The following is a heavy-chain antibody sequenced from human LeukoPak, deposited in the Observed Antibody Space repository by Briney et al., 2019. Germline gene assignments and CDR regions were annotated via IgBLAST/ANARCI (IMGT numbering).Heavy chain of an antibody. CDR2: IWYDGSNK. J-gene: IGHJ4*02. Sequence: GGSLRLSCAASGFTFSSYGMHWVRQAPGKGLEWVAVIWYDGSNKYYADSVKGRFTISRDNSKNTLYLQMNSLRAEDTAVYYCARDFYDSSGYYFDYWGQGTLVTVSS. D-gene: IGHD3-22*01. CDR3: ARDFYDSSGYYFDY. CDR1: GFTFSSYG. V-gene: IGHV3-33*01.